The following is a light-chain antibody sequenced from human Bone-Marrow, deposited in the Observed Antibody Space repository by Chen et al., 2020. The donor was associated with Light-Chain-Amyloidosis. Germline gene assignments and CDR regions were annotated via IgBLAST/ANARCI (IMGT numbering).Light chain of an antibody. V-gene: IGKV2-28*01. Sequence: DIVMTQSPLSLPVTPGEPASISCRSNQSLLKSNGFNFLDWYLQRQGQSPHLLIYMGSVRASGVPDRFSGSGSDTDFTLQISRVEADDVGIYYCMQLLQTPPTFGGGTKVEIK. CDR2: MGS. CDR1: QSLLKSNGFNF. CDR3: MQLLQTPPT. J-gene: IGKJ4*01.